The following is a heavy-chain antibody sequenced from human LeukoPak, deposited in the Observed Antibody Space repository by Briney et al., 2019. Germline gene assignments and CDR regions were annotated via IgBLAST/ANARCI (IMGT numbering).Heavy chain of an antibody. Sequence: GGSLRLSCAASGFTFTSFSMSWVRQAPGKGLEWVSGTSDRGDYTYYADSVKGRFTISRDSSKNTLFLQMNSLRAEDTALYFCARKAQYNGHYPLDYWGQGTLVTVSS. CDR3: ARKAQYNGHYPLDY. D-gene: IGHD1-7*01. CDR1: GFTFTSFS. V-gene: IGHV3-23*01. CDR2: TSDRGDYT. J-gene: IGHJ4*02.